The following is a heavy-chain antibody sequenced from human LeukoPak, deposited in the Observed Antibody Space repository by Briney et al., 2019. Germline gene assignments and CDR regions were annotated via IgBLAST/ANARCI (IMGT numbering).Heavy chain of an antibody. CDR2: IYYSGST. CDR3: ARLTTYYYDSSGYD. Sequence: SETLSLTCTVSGGSISSSSYYWGWIRQPPGKGLEWIGSIYYSGSTYYNPSLKSRVTISVDTSKNQFSLKLSSVTAADTAAYYCARLTTYYYDSSGYDWGQGTLVTVSS. J-gene: IGHJ4*02. D-gene: IGHD3-22*01. V-gene: IGHV4-39*01. CDR1: GGSISSSSYY.